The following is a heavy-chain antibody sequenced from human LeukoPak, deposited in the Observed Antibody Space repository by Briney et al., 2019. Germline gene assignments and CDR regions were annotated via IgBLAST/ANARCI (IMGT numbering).Heavy chain of an antibody. J-gene: IGHJ5*02. D-gene: IGHD2-15*01. CDR1: GYTFTSYA. CDR3: ARDRYCSGGSCLRGWFDP. Sequence: ASVKVSCKASGYTFTSYAMNWVRQAPGQGLEWMGWINTNTGNPTYAQGFTGRFVFSLDTSVSTAYLQISSLKAEGTAVYYCARDRYCSGGSCLRGWFDPWGQGTLVTVSS. CDR2: INTNTGNP. V-gene: IGHV7-4-1*02.